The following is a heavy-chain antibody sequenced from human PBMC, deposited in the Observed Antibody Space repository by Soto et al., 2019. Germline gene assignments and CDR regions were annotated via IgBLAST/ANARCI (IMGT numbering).Heavy chain of an antibody. CDR1: GGSFSGYY. J-gene: IGHJ3*02. CDR3: ARGLRGDAFDI. V-gene: IGHV4-34*01. Sequence: SETLSLTCAVYGGSFSGYYWSWIRQPPGKGLEWIGEINHRGSTNYNPSLKSRVTISVDTSKNQFSLKLSSVTAADTAVYYCARGLRGDAFDIWGQGTMVTVSS. CDR2: INHRGST.